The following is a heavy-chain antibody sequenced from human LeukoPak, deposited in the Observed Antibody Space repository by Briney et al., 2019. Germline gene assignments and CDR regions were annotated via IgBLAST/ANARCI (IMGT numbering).Heavy chain of an antibody. V-gene: IGHV3-74*01. Sequence: PGGSLRLSCAASGFTFSSYWMHWVRHAPGKGLVWVSRINSDGSTYYAGSVKGRFTISRDNSKNTLYLQMNSLRAEGTAIYYCVKDWDMAPGYWGQGTLVTVSS. CDR3: VKDWDMAPGY. J-gene: IGHJ4*02. CDR2: INSDGST. D-gene: IGHD2-15*01. CDR1: GFTFSSYW.